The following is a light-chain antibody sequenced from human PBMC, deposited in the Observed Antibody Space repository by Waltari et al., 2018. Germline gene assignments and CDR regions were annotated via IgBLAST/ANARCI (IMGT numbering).Light chain of an antibody. V-gene: IGLV2-23*01. CDR2: EST. CDR3: CSYALSGAVV. CDR1: TSDVGYYNL. Sequence: QSALTQPASVSGSPGQSITISCTGTTSDVGYYNLVYWYQQHPGKAPKPLIFESTNRTAGVPERFSGSKSGHTASLTITGLQAEDEANYYCCSYALSGAVVFGGGTKLTVL. J-gene: IGLJ2*01.